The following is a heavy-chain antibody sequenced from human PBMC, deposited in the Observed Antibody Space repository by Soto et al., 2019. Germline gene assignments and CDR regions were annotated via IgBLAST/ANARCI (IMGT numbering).Heavy chain of an antibody. Sequence: QVQLVESGGGVVQPGRSLRLSCAASEFTFSSYGMHWVRQAPGKGLEWVAVVWYDGSNEYYADSVKGRFTISRDNSKNSLNLQMNSLRAEDTAVYYCSRHGAVGYGLDVWGQGTTVPVSS. J-gene: IGHJ6*02. CDR2: VWYDGSNE. V-gene: IGHV3-33*01. CDR1: EFTFSSYG. CDR3: SRHGAVGYGLDV.